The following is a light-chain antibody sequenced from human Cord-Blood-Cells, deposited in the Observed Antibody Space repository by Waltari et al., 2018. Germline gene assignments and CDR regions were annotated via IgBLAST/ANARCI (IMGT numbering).Light chain of an antibody. V-gene: IGLV2-8*01. CDR1: SSDVGGYNY. CDR2: EVS. Sequence: QSALTQPPSASGSPGQSVPISCTGTSSDVGGYNYVSWTQQHPGKARKRMINEVSKRPTGVPHRFSGSKTGHRAFLTVSGLQAEDEADYYCSSYAGSNNWVFGGGTKLTV. CDR3: SSYAGSNNWV. J-gene: IGLJ3*02.